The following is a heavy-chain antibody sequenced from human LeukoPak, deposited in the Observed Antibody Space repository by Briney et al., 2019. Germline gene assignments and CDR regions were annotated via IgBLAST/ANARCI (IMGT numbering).Heavy chain of an antibody. CDR3: ASRAGAYSHPYDY. D-gene: IGHD4/OR15-4a*01. CDR2: IYSGTT. CDR1: GFTVSANS. V-gene: IGHV3-53*01. J-gene: IGHJ4*02. Sequence: PGGSLRLSCTVSGFTVSANSMSWVRQAPGKGLEWVSFIYSGTTHYSDSVKGRFTISRDNSKNTPYLQMNSLRAEDTAVYYCASRAGAYSHPYDYWGQGTLVTVSS.